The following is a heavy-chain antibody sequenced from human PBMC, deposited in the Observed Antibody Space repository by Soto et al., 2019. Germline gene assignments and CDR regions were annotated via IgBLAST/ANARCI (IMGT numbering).Heavy chain of an antibody. D-gene: IGHD6-19*01. CDR1: GFSFNVYY. CDR3: ARDRAGTRTFPHNTFNM. Sequence: QEQLAESGGGLVKPGGSLRLSCAASGFSFNVYYMTWIRQAPGSGLEWVASISILGDSTYYADSVKGRFTISRDNARNSLQLQMDTRRAEDTAVYYCARDRAGTRTFPHNTFNMWGQGTTVTVAS. J-gene: IGHJ3*02. V-gene: IGHV3-11*01. CDR2: ISILGDST.